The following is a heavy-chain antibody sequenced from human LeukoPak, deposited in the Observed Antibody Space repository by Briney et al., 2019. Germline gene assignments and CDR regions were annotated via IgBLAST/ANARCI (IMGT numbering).Heavy chain of an antibody. CDR3: AREGPRAVAGTDFDY. D-gene: IGHD6-19*01. CDR2: ISAYNGNT. V-gene: IGHV1-18*01. J-gene: IGHJ4*02. CDR1: GGTFSSYA. Sequence: ASVKVSCKASGGTFSSYAISWVRQAPGQGLEWMGWISAYNGNTNYAQKLQGRVTMTTDTSTSTAYMELRSLRSDDTAVYYCAREGPRAVAGTDFDYWGQGTLVTVSS.